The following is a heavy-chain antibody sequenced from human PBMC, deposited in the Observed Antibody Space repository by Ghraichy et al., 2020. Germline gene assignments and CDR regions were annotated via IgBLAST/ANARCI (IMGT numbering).Heavy chain of an antibody. J-gene: IGHJ4*02. CDR3: ARVALCGGGCPTGRRIDY. V-gene: IGHV3-72*01. CDR2: IRNKDNFYTT. D-gene: IGHD2-21*01. Sequence: GGSLRLSCAASGFTFSDHYMDWVRQAPGKGLEWVGRIRNKDNFYTTQYAASVKGRFTISRDDSKNSLYLQMNSLETEDTAVYYCARVALCGGGCPTGRRIDYWGQGTLVTVSS. CDR1: GFTFSDHY.